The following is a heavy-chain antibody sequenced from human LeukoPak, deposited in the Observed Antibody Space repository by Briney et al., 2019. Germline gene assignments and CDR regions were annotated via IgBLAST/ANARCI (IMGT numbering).Heavy chain of an antibody. CDR1: GGSFSSYY. D-gene: IGHD4-17*01. J-gene: IGHJ4*02. CDR3: ARLKATVSIHAYFDS. Sequence: SETLSLTCTVSGGSFSSYYWTWIRQPPGKGLEWIGYIDHSGTTNYNPSLMSRVSISSDTSKNQFPLELSSVTAADTAVYYCARLKATVSIHAYFDSWGQGTLVTVSS. CDR2: IDHSGTT. V-gene: IGHV4-59*01.